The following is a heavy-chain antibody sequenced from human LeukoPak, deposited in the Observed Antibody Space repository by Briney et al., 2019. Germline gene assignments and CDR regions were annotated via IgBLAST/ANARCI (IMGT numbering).Heavy chain of an antibody. Sequence: ASVKVSCKASGYTFTGYYMHWVRQAPGQGLEWMGWINPNTGDTDYVQNFQGRVTMTRDTSISTAYMELSRLRSDDTAVYYCARAYSSSFHAPLRYWGQGTLVTVS. D-gene: IGHD6-6*01. V-gene: IGHV1-2*02. CDR2: INPNTGDT. CDR3: ARAYSSSFHAPLRY. CDR1: GYTFTGYY. J-gene: IGHJ4*02.